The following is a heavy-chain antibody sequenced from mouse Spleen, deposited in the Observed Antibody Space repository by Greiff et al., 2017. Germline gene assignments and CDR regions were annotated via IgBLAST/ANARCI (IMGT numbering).Heavy chain of an antibody. V-gene: IGHV5-9-2*01. Sequence: LQESGGGLVKPGGSLKLSCAASGFTFSSYGMSWVRQTPEKRLEWVATISGGGSYTYYPDSVKGRFTISRDNAKNNLYLQMSSLRSEDTALYYCARQDYGNYAWFAYWGQGTLVTVSA. CDR2: ISGGGSYT. J-gene: IGHJ3*01. CDR3: ARQDYGNYAWFAY. CDR1: GFTFSSYG. D-gene: IGHD2-1*01.